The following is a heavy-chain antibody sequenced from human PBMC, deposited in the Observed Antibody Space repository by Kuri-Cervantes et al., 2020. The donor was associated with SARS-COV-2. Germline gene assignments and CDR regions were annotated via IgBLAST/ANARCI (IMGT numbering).Heavy chain of an antibody. CDR1: GGSISRNY. CDR2: INHSGST. J-gene: IGHJ6*02. D-gene: IGHD3-10*01. V-gene: IGHV4-34*01. Sequence: ESLKISCTVSGGSISRNYWSWIRQPPGKGLEWIGEINHSGSTNYNPSLKSRVTISVDTSKNQFSLKLSSVTAADTAVYYCARRSLYGMDVWGQGTTVTVSS. CDR3: ARRSLYGMDV.